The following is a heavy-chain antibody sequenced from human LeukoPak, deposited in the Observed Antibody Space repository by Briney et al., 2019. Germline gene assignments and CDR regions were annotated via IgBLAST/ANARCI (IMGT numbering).Heavy chain of an antibody. V-gene: IGHV3-53*01. Sequence: GGSLRLSCAASGFTVSSNYMSWVRQAPGKGLECVSVIYSGGDTYYADSVKGRFTISRDKSKNTLYLKMNRLRAEDTAVYYCARAGVYYESSGYGPDHWGQRNLVTVSS. CDR1: GFTVSSNY. J-gene: IGHJ4*02. CDR2: IYSGGDT. CDR3: ARAGVYYESSGYGPDH. D-gene: IGHD3-22*01.